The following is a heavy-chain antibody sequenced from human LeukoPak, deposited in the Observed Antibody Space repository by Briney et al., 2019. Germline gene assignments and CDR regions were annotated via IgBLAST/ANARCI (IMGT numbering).Heavy chain of an antibody. CDR3: ARVGASLPDAFDV. Sequence: GGSLRLSCAASGFTLSSYTMNWVRQAPGKGLEWVSSISSSSTYLDYADSLKGRFTISRDNSKNTLYLQMGSLRAEDMAVYYCARVGASLPDAFDVWGQGTMVTVSS. D-gene: IGHD4/OR15-4a*01. J-gene: IGHJ3*01. V-gene: IGHV3-21*01. CDR2: ISSSSTYL. CDR1: GFTLSSYT.